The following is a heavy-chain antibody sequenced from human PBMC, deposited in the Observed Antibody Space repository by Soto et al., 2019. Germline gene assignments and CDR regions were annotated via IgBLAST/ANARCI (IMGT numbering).Heavy chain of an antibody. Sequence: GGSLRLSCAASGFTFSSYSMNWVRQAPGKGLEWVSSISSSSSYIYYADSVKGRFTISRDNAKNSLYLQMNSLRAEDTAVYYCARVLAPTYYYYGMDVWGQGTTVTVSS. CDR2: ISSSSSYI. CDR1: GFTFSSYS. CDR3: ARVLAPTYYYYGMDV. V-gene: IGHV3-21*01. J-gene: IGHJ6*02.